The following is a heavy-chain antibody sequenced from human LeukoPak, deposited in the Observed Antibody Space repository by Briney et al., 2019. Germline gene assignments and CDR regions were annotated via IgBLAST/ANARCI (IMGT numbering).Heavy chain of an antibody. V-gene: IGHV3-23*01. CDR2: ISGSGGTT. Sequence: PGGSLRLSCAASGFTFSSYAMSWVRQAPGKGLEWVSYISGSGGTTSYADSVKGRVTISRDNSKHTLYLQMNSLRAEDTAVYYCAKRDSSGSLPRLFDYWGQGTLVTVSS. D-gene: IGHD6-19*01. CDR3: AKRDSSGSLPRLFDY. J-gene: IGHJ4*02. CDR1: GFTFSSYA.